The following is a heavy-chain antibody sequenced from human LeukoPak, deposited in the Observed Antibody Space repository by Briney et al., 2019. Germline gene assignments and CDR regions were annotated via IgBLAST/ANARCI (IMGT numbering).Heavy chain of an antibody. V-gene: IGHV1-18*01. J-gene: IGHJ4*02. CDR2: VSADNGDT. CDR3: ARDPVDWSGNYQHSLYFDY. D-gene: IGHD1-26*01. Sequence: GASVKVSCTTSGYSFTNYGISWVRQVPGQGQERMGWVSADNGDTNYARKFQDRVTMTTDTSTSTPYIELRSLRADDAAVYYCARDPVDWSGNYQHSLYFDYWGKGTPVIVSS. CDR1: GYSFTNYG.